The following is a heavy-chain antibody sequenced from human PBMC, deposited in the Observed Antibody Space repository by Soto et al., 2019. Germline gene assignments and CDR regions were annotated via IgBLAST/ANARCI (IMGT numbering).Heavy chain of an antibody. D-gene: IGHD3-3*01. CDR2: IYYSGST. V-gene: IGHV4-31*03. CDR3: AREGHIYDFWSGSTLDYYYYYYGMDG. J-gene: IGHJ6*02. CDR1: GGSISSGGYY. Sequence: SETLSLTCTVSGGSISSGGYYWSWIRQHPGKGLEWIGYIYYSGSTYYNPSLKSRVTISVDTSKNQFSLKLSSVTAADTAVYYCAREGHIYDFWSGSTLDYYYYYYGMDGWGQGTTVTVAS.